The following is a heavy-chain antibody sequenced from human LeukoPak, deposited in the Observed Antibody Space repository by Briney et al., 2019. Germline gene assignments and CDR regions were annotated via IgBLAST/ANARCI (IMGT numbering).Heavy chain of an antibody. Sequence: SETLSLTCAVSGYSISSGYYWGWIRQPPGNGLEWIGRIYHSGSTYYNPSLKSRVTISVDTSKNQFSLKLSSVTAADTAVYYCARHRRRVHTYYDILTGYSTHDYWGQGTLVTVSS. CDR2: IYHSGST. CDR1: GYSISSGYY. D-gene: IGHD3-9*01. J-gene: IGHJ4*02. CDR3: ARHRRRVHTYYDILTGYSTHDY. V-gene: IGHV4-38-2*01.